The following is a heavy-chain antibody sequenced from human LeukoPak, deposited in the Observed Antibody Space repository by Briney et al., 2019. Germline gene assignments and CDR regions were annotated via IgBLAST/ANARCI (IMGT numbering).Heavy chain of an antibody. D-gene: IGHD3-22*01. CDR3: AKGTGTSGYYYMFEY. CDR2: ITGSGGSI. Sequence: PGGSLRLSCAASGFTFSSYAMSWVRQAPGKGLEWVSAITGSGGSIYYADSVKGRFTISRDNSKNTLYLQMNSLRAEDTAVYYCAKGTGTSGYYYMFEYWGQGTLVTVSS. CDR1: GFTFSSYA. J-gene: IGHJ4*02. V-gene: IGHV3-23*01.